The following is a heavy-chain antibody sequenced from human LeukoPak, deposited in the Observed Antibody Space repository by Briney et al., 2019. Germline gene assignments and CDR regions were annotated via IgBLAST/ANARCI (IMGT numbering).Heavy chain of an antibody. J-gene: IGHJ6*04. CDR2: ISERSERT. V-gene: IGHV3-23*01. D-gene: IGHD3-10*02. Sequence: GGSLRLSCAVSGFTLSNYAMTWARQAPGKGLDYVSSISERSERTYYADSVKGRFTISRDNAKNSLYLQMNSLRAEDTAVYYCAELGITMIGGVWGKGTTVTISS. CDR3: AELGITMIGGV. CDR1: GFTLSNYA.